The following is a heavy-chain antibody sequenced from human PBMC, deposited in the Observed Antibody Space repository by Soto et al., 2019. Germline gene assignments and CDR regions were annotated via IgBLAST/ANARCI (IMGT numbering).Heavy chain of an antibody. D-gene: IGHD6-19*01. CDR2: ISGSGGST. Sequence: GGSLRLSCAASGFTFSSYAMSWVRQAPGKGLEWVSAISGSGGSTYYADSVKGRFTISRDNSKNTLYLQMNSLRAEDTAVYYCCYLPGWLVHLRIGLYGMDVCGQGTTVTVSS. J-gene: IGHJ6*02. V-gene: IGHV3-23*01. CDR3: CYLPGWLVHLRIGLYGMDV. CDR1: GFTFSSYA.